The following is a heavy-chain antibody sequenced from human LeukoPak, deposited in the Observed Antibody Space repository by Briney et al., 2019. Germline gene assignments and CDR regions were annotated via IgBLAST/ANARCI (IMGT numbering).Heavy chain of an antibody. D-gene: IGHD3-3*01. V-gene: IGHV3-23*01. CDR1: GFTFSSYA. CDR3: ARPLRESGYFYFDY. J-gene: IGHJ4*02. Sequence: GGSLRLSCAASGFTFSSYAVSWVRQAPGKGLEWVSAISGSGGSTYYADSVKGRFTISRDNAKNSLYLQMNSLRAEDTAIYYCARPLRESGYFYFDYWGQGTLVTVSS. CDR2: ISGSGGST.